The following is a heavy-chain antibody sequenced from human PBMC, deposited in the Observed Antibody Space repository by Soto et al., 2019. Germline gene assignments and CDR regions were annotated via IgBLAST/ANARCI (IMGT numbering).Heavy chain of an antibody. D-gene: IGHD3-3*02. CDR2: IIPSGGST. J-gene: IGHJ6*02. CDR1: GYTFATYY. CDR3: ARALAPFYYYYGMDV. V-gene: IGHV1-46*01. Sequence: ASVKVSCKASGYTFATYYMHWVRQAPGQGLEWMGTIIPSGGSTSYARKFQGRVTMTRDTSTSTAYMELSSLTSEDTAVYYCARALAPFYYYYGMDVWGQGTTVTVSS.